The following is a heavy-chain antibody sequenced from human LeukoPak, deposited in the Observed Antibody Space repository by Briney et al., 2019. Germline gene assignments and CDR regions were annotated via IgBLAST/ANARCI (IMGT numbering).Heavy chain of an antibody. V-gene: IGHV3-7*01. J-gene: IGHJ4*02. CDR3: VRTGVLWWGRRVCYFDY. Sequence: GGSLRLSCAASGFTFSSYWMSWVRQAPGKGLEWVANIKQDGSEKYYVDSVKGRFTISRDNAKNSLYLQLNSLRAEDTAGYYCVRTGVLWWGRRVCYFDYWGQGTLVTVSS. D-gene: IGHD2-21*01. CDR1: GFTFSSYW. CDR2: IKQDGSEK.